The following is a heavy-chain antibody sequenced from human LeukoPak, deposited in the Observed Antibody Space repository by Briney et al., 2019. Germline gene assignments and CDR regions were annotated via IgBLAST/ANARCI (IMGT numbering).Heavy chain of an antibody. Sequence: GGSLRLSCAASGFTFSCYAMHWVRQAPGKGLEWVAVISYDGSNKYYADSVKGRFTISRDNSKNTLYLQMNSLRAEDTAVYYCARDRFVPIAGNLDYWGQGTLVTVSS. D-gene: IGHD4-23*01. CDR3: ARDRFVPIAGNLDY. J-gene: IGHJ4*02. CDR2: ISYDGSNK. V-gene: IGHV3-30*04. CDR1: GFTFSCYA.